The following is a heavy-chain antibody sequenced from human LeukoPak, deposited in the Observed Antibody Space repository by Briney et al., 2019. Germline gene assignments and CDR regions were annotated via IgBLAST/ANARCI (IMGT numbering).Heavy chain of an antibody. V-gene: IGHV3-66*01. CDR2: IYSGGST. CDR3: ARDGVGATHDAFDI. D-gene: IGHD1-26*01. CDR1: GFTVSSNY. Sequence: PGGSLRLSCAASGFTVSSNYMSWVRQAPGKGLEWVSVIYSGGSTYYADSAKGRFTISRDNSKNTLYLQMNSLRAEDTAVYYCARDGVGATHDAFDIWGQGTMVTVSS. J-gene: IGHJ3*02.